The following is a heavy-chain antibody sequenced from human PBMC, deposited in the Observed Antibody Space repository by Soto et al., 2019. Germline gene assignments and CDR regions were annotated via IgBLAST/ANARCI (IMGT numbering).Heavy chain of an antibody. CDR3: ARDPGSSSSVHFDY. CDR1: GDSVSSNSAA. D-gene: IGHD6-6*01. J-gene: IGHJ4*02. V-gene: IGHV6-1*01. CDR2: TYYRSKWYN. Sequence: QVQLQPPGPGLVKPSQTLSLTCAISGDSVSSNSAAWNWIRQSPSRGLEWLGRTYYRSKWYNDYAVSVRSRITTNPDTSKNLFSLQLNSVTPEDTAVYYCARDPGSSSSVHFDYWGQGTLVTVSS.